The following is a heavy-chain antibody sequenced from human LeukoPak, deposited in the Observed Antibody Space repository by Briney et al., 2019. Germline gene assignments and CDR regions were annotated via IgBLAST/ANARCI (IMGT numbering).Heavy chain of an antibody. CDR2: IYYSGST. V-gene: IGHV4-39*01. Sequence: SETLSLTCTVSGGSISSSSYYWGWIRQPPGKGLEWIGSIYYSGSTYYNPSLKSRVTMSVDTSKNQFSLKLSSVTAADTAVYYCARRGYCSSTSCFWHFDYWGQGTLVTVSS. J-gene: IGHJ4*02. D-gene: IGHD2-2*01. CDR3: ARRGYCSSTSCFWHFDY. CDR1: GGSISSSSYY.